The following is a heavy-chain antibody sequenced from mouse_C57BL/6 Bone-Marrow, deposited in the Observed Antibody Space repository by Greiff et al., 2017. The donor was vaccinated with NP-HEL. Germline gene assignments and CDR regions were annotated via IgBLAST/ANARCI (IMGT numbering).Heavy chain of an antibody. CDR2: IYPRRGNT. CDR1: GYTFTSYG. V-gene: IGHV1-81*01. Sequence: VQLQQSGAELARPGASVKLSCKASGYTFTSYGISWVKQRTGQGLEWIGEIYPRRGNTYYNEKFKGKATLTADKSSSKAYMELRSLTSEDAAVYFCARKDYYGSSYWYFDVWGTGTTVTVSS. D-gene: IGHD1-1*01. J-gene: IGHJ1*03. CDR3: ARKDYYGSSYWYFDV.